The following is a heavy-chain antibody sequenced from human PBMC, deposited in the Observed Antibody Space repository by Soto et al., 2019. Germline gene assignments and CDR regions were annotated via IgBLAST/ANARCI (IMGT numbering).Heavy chain of an antibody. CDR3: ARGYQLLSH. V-gene: IGHV1-8*01. Sequence: ASVKVSCKASGYTFTSYDINWVRQAPGQGLEWMGWMNPNSGHTGYAPKFQGRVTMTRDTSISTAYMELSSLRSEDTAVYYCARGYQLLSHWGQGTLVTVSS. D-gene: IGHD2-2*01. J-gene: IGHJ4*02. CDR2: MNPNSGHT. CDR1: GYTFTSYD.